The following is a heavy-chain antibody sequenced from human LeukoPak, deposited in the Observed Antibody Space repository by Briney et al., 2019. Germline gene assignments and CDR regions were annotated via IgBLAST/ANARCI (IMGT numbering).Heavy chain of an antibody. CDR3: ARQYYYGSGSYPGY. J-gene: IGHJ4*02. V-gene: IGHV5-51*01. CDR2: IYPGDSDT. D-gene: IGHD3-10*01. CDR1: GYRFTSYW. Sequence: GEALKISFQGSGYRFTSYWIGWVRQMPGKGLEWMGIIYPGDSDTRYSPSFQGQVTISADKSISTAYLQWSSLKASDTAMYYYARQYYYGSGSYPGYWGQGTLVTVSS.